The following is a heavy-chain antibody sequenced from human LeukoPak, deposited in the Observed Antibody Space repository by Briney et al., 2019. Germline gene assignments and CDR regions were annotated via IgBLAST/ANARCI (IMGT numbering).Heavy chain of an antibody. Sequence: GGSLRLSCAASGFTFSSYWMHWVRQAPGKGLVWGARINSDGSTTTYADSVKGRFTLSRDNAKNTLYLQMNSLRAEDTAVFYCARAVAGPSHLDYWGQGTLVTVSS. CDR1: GFTFSSYW. J-gene: IGHJ4*02. CDR3: ARAVAGPSHLDY. D-gene: IGHD6-19*01. V-gene: IGHV3-74*01. CDR2: INSDGSTT.